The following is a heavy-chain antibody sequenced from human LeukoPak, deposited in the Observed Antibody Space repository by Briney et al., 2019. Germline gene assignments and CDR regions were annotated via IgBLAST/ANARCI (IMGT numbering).Heavy chain of an antibody. CDR3: ASSSSWYSGLDY. CDR2: ISSSSSYI. Sequence: GGSLRLSCAASGFTFSSYSMNWVRQAPGKGLEWVSSISSSSSYIYYADSVKGRFTISGDNAKNSLYLQMNSLRAEDTAVYYCASSSSWYSGLDYWGQGTLVTVSS. J-gene: IGHJ4*02. CDR1: GFTFSSYS. V-gene: IGHV3-21*04. D-gene: IGHD6-13*01.